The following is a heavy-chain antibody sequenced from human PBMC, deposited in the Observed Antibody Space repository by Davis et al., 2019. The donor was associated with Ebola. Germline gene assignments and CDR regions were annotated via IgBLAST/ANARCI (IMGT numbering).Heavy chain of an antibody. J-gene: IGHJ4*02. CDR3: ARDPALDCSGGSCQGNDY. CDR2: IYYSGST. CDR1: GGSISSYY. V-gene: IGHV4-59*12. D-gene: IGHD2-15*01. Sequence: PSETLSLTCTVSGGSISSYYWSWIRPPPGKGLEWIGYIYYSGSTNCNPSLKSRITMSVDTSKNQFSLKLSSVTAADTAVYYCARDPALDCSGGSCQGNDYWGQGTLVTVSS.